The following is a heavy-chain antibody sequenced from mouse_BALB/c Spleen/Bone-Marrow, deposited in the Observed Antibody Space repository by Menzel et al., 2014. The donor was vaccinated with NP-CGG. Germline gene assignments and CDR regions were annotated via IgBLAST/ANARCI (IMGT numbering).Heavy chain of an antibody. Sequence: EVQLVESGGGLVQPGGSLKLSCAASGFTFSSYIISWVRQTPEERLEWVAYISNGGGSTHYPDTVKGRFTISRDNAKNTLYLQMSSLKSEDTAMYYCARHPIYYYGSSWGNYAMDYWGQGTSVTVSS. CDR1: GFTFSSYI. CDR3: ARHPIYYYGSSWGNYAMDY. D-gene: IGHD1-1*01. V-gene: IGHV5-12-2*01. J-gene: IGHJ4*01. CDR2: ISNGGGST.